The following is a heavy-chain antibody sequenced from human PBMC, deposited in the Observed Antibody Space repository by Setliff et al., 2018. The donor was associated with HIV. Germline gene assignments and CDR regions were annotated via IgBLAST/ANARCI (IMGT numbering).Heavy chain of an antibody. CDR1: GYTFNNYG. D-gene: IGHD3-10*01. V-gene: IGHV1-18*01. CDR2: ISTYNGNT. Sequence: GASVKVSCKASGYTFNNYGISWVRQAPGQGLEWMGWISTYNGNTNYAQKFQGRVTSTTDTSTNTAYMELRGLKSDDTAMYYCARDSEAGVWGQGTLVTVSS. CDR3: ARDSEAGV. J-gene: IGHJ4*02.